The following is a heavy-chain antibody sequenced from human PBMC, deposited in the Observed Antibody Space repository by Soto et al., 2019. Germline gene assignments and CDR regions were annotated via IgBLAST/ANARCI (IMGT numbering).Heavy chain of an antibody. Sequence: GGSLRLSCTASGFTFGDYAMSWVRQAPGKGLEWVGFIRSKAYGGTTEYAASVKGRFTISRDDSKSIAYLQMNSLKTEDTAVYYCTREGSYSSSWAGGSYFDYWGQGTLVTVSS. D-gene: IGHD6-13*01. CDR1: GFTFGDYA. CDR3: TREGSYSSSWAGGSYFDY. CDR2: IRSKAYGGTT. J-gene: IGHJ4*02. V-gene: IGHV3-49*04.